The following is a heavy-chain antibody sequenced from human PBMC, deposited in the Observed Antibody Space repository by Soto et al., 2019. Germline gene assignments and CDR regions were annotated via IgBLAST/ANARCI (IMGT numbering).Heavy chain of an antibody. CDR2: IYSGGST. D-gene: IGHD3-10*01. Sequence: EVQLVESGGGLVQPGGSLRLSCAASGFTVSSNYMSWVRQAPGKGLEWVSVIYSGGSTYYADSVKGRFTISRDNSKNTLYLQMNCLRAEDTAVDCCARDRGYYGSGSYYILHYYCGMDVWGQGTTVTVSS. CDR1: GFTVSSNY. V-gene: IGHV3-66*01. CDR3: ARDRGYYGSGSYYILHYYCGMDV. J-gene: IGHJ6*02.